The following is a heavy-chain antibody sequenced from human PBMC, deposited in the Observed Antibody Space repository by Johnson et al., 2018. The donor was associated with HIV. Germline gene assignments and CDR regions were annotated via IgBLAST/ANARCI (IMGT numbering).Heavy chain of an antibody. CDR3: ARGRWLHLGAFDI. CDR1: GFTFSDYY. Sequence: QVQLVESGGGVVQPGGSLRLSCAASGFTFSDYYMSWLRQAPGKGLEWVSYISRSGRTKYYVDSVTGRFPISRDNAKNSLYLQMNSLRAEETAVYYCARGRWLHLGAFDIWGQGTMVTVSS. D-gene: IGHD5-24*01. J-gene: IGHJ3*02. V-gene: IGHV3-11*04. CDR2: ISRSGRTK.